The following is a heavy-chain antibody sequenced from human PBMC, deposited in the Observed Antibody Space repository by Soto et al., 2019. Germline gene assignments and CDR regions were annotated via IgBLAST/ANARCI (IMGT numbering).Heavy chain of an antibody. CDR1: GFTFSNYA. CDR3: ANTPTYSSSSLGAFDI. Sequence: PGGSLRLSCAASGFTFSNYAMSWVRQAPGKRLERVSAISGSGGSTYYADSVKGRFTISRDNSKNTLYLQMNSLRAEDTAVYYCANTPTYSSSSLGAFDIWGQGTMVTVSS. V-gene: IGHV3-23*01. D-gene: IGHD6-6*01. J-gene: IGHJ3*02. CDR2: ISGSGGST.